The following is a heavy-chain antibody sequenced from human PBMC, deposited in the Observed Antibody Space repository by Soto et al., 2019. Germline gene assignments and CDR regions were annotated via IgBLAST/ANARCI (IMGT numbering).Heavy chain of an antibody. CDR3: ARQLSHICDS. CDR2: IKPGTSDI. Sequence: GESLKISCKGVGYKFGSAWIGWVRQMPGKGLEWMGIIKPGTSDIRYSPSCRGHVTISADEAVSTTYLQWSSLKASDTAMYYCARQLSHICDSWGQGTLVTVSS. V-gene: IGHV5-51*01. CDR1: GYKFGSAW. J-gene: IGHJ4*02. D-gene: IGHD3-3*02.